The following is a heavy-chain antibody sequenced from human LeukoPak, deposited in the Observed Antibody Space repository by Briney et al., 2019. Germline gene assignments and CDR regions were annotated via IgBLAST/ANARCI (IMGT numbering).Heavy chain of an antibody. CDR3: ARDLHYYGSGP. V-gene: IGHV3-21*01. D-gene: IGHD3-10*01. CDR2: ISGTSSYM. Sequence: GGSLRLSCVAYGFNFRDYSMNWVRQAPGKGLDWVSGISGTSSYMYYGDSVKGRFTVSRDNAKNSLYLQMESLRVEDTAVHYCARDLHYYGSGPWGQGTLVTVSS. J-gene: IGHJ5*02. CDR1: GFNFRDYS.